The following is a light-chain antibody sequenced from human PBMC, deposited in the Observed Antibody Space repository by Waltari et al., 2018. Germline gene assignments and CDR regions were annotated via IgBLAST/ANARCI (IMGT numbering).Light chain of an antibody. V-gene: IGLV2-18*02. Sequence: QSALTQPPSVSGSPGQSVTISCTGTSSDVGSYNRVSWYQQPPGTATKLMIYEVSNSPSGVPDRFSGSKSGNTASLTISGLQAEDEADYYCSSYTSSSAYVVFGGGTKLTVL. J-gene: IGLJ2*01. CDR2: EVS. CDR1: SSDVGSYNR. CDR3: SSYTSSSAYVV.